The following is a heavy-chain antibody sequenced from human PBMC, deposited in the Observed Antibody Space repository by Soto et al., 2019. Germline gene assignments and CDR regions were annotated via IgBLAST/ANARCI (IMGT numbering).Heavy chain of an antibody. CDR3: AARKYGSGTHADYYGMDV. CDR2: IVVGSGNT. Sequence: ASVKVSCKASGFTFTSSAVQWVRQARGQRLEWIGWIVVGSGNTNYAQKFQERVTITRDMSTSTAYMELSSLRSEDTAVYYCAARKYGSGTHADYYGMDVWGQGTTVTVSS. CDR1: GFTFTSSA. D-gene: IGHD3-10*01. V-gene: IGHV1-58*01. J-gene: IGHJ6*02.